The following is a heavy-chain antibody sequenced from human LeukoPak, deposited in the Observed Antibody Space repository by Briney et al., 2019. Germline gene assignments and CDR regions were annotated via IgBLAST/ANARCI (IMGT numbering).Heavy chain of an antibody. V-gene: IGHV3-9*02. J-gene: IGHJ4*02. Sequence: GGSLRLSCAASGFTSDDYAMHWVRQAPGKGLEWVSGISWNSGSIGYADSVKGRFTISRDNAKNSLYLQMNSLRAEDTALYYCAKEVDTAMVTGLDYWGQGTLVTVSS. D-gene: IGHD5-18*01. CDR2: ISWNSGSI. CDR3: AKEVDTAMVTGLDY. CDR1: GFTSDDYA.